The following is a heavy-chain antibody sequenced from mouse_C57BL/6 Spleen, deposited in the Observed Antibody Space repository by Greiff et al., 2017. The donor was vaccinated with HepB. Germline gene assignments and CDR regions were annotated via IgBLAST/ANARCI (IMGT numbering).Heavy chain of an antibody. CDR2: IYPGDGDT. D-gene: IGHD1-1*01. V-gene: IGHV1-82*01. J-gene: IGHJ1*03. Sequence: VQLQQSGAELVKPGASVKISCKASGYAFSSSWMNWVKQRPGKGLEWIGRIYPGDGDTNYNGKFKGKATLTADKSSSTAYMQLSSLTSEDSAVYFCARRGDYYGSSYGYFDVWGTGTTVTVSS. CDR3: ARRGDYYGSSYGYFDV. CDR1: GYAFSSSW.